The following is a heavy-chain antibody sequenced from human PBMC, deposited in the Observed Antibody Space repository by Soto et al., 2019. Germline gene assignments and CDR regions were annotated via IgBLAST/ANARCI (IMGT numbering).Heavy chain of an antibody. CDR2: IYYSGST. J-gene: IGHJ6*02. V-gene: IGHV4-59*01. Sequence: SETLSLTCTVSGGSISSYYWSWIRQPPGKGLEWIGYIYYSGSTNYNPSLKSRVTISVDTSKNQFSLKLSSVIAADTAVYYCARVTWFYGMDVWGQGTTVTVSS. D-gene: IGHD3-9*01. CDR3: ARVTWFYGMDV. CDR1: GGSISSYY.